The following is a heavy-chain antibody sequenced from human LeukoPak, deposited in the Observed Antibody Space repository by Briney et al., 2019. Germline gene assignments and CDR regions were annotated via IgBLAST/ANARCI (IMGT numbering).Heavy chain of an antibody. V-gene: IGHV3-7*01. CDR3: ARTGYCSSTSCPGGWFDP. D-gene: IGHD2-2*03. CDR1: GFTFSSYW. CDR2: IKQDGSEK. J-gene: IGHJ5*02. Sequence: GGSLRLSCAASGFTFSSYWMSWVRQVPGKGLEWVANIKQDGSEKYYVDSVKGRFTISRDNAKNSLYLQMNSLRAEDTAVYYCARTGYCSSTSCPGGWFDPWGQGTLVTVSS.